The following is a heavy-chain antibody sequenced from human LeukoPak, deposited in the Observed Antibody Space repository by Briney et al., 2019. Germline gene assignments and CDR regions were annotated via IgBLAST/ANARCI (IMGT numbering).Heavy chain of an antibody. D-gene: IGHD6-13*01. J-gene: IGHJ5*02. CDR3: ARGPVYSSSWNWFDP. CDR1: GFTVSSNY. CDR2: IYSGGST. Sequence: PGGSLRLSCAASGFTVSSNYMSWVRQAPGKGLEWVSVIYSGGSTYYADSVKGRFTISRDNSKNTLYLQMSSLRAEDTAVYYCARGPVYSSSWNWFDPWGQGTLVTVSS. V-gene: IGHV3-53*01.